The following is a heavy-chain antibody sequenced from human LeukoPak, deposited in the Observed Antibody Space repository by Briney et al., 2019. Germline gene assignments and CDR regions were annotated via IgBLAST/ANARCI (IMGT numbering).Heavy chain of an antibody. V-gene: IGHV3-7*01. CDR3: ALNPDYYGSGSFDY. CDR2: IKEDGSEK. CDR1: GFIFNDFW. Sequence: PGGSLRLSCTASGFIFNDFWMSWVRQAPGKGLEWVADIKEDGSEKYYVDSVKGRFTISRDNAKNSLYLQMNSLRVEDTAVYYCALNPDYYGSGSFDYWGQGTLSPSPQ. J-gene: IGHJ4*02. D-gene: IGHD3-10*01.